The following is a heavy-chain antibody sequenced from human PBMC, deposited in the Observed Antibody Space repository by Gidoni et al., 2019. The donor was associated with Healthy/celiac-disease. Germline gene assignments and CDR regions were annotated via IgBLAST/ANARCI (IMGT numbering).Heavy chain of an antibody. D-gene: IGHD3-3*01. V-gene: IGHV3-15*01. J-gene: IGHJ3*02. CDR2: IKSKTDGGTT. Sequence: EVQLVESGGGLVKPGGSLRLSCAASGFTFSNAWMSWVRQAPGKGLEWVGRIKSKTDGGTTDYAAPVKGRFTISRDDSKTTLYLQMNSLKTEDTAVYYCTTDQGYDFWSGYYTDAFDIWGQGTMVTVSS. CDR3: TTDQGYDFWSGYYTDAFDI. CDR1: GFTFSNAW.